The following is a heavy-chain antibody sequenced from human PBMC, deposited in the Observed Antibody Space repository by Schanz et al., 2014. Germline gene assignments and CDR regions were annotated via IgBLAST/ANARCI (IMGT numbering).Heavy chain of an antibody. Sequence: EARLVESGGGLVEPGGSLRLSCSGSGFTFSEVYMSWVRQAPGKGLEWVGRIENNANGATTDYAAPVKGRFTVSRDDSRNTLYLQMNTXXXXXTALYFCAAFNNRDAFNVWGQGTMVSVSS. J-gene: IGHJ3*01. CDR2: IENNANGATT. CDR3: AAFNNRDAFNV. CDR1: GFTFSEVY. V-gene: IGHV3-15*04. D-gene: IGHD1-20*01.